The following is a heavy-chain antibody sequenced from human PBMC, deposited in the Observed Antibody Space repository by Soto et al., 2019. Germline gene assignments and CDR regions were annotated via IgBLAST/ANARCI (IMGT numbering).Heavy chain of an antibody. CDR2: IIPIFGTA. J-gene: IGHJ3*02. CDR1: GGAFSSYA. V-gene: IGHV1-69*13. D-gene: IGHD3-3*01. CDR3: ARGQRGRLRFLEWVRRAFDI. Sequence: SVKVSCKASGGAFSSYAISWVRQAPGQGLEWMGGIIPIFGTANYAQKFQGRVTITADDSTSTAYMELSSLRSEDTAVYYCARGQRGRLRFLEWVRRAFDIWGQGTMVTVSS.